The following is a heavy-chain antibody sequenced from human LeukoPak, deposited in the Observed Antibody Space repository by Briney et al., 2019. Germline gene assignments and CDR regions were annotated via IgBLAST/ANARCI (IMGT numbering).Heavy chain of an antibody. CDR3: ARHWPGYCSSTSCSRNFDY. CDR2: IYYSGST. J-gene: IGHJ4*02. V-gene: IGHV4-39*01. D-gene: IGHD2-2*01. Sequence: SETLSLTCTVSGGSISSSSYYWGWIRQPPGKGLEWIGSIYYSGSTYYNPSLKSRVTISVDTSKNQFSLKLSSVTAADTAVYCCARHWPGYCSSTSCSRNFDYWGQGTLVTVSS. CDR1: GGSISSSSYY.